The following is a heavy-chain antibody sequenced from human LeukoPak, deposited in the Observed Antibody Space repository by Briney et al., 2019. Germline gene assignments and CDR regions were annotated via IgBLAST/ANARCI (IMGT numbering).Heavy chain of an antibody. CDR1: GFTFRTYW. CDR2: INQDGSEE. Sequence: GGSLRLSCAASGFTFRTYWMSWIRQAPGKEPEWVADINQDGSEEYYLQSVRGRFTVSRDNAQNAVFLQTTNLRADDTALYYCARWKMELQRNAFDFWGQGTVVTVSS. D-gene: IGHD1-7*01. CDR3: ARWKMELQRNAFDF. V-gene: IGHV3-7*01. J-gene: IGHJ3*01.